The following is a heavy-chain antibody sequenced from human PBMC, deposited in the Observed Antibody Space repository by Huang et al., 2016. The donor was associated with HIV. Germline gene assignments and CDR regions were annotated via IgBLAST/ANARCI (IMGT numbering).Heavy chain of an antibody. D-gene: IGHD3-22*01. CDR1: GFSISSYW. V-gene: IGHV3-74*01. Sequence: EVQLVESGGGLVQPGGSLRLSCAASGFSISSYWMHWVRQAPGKGVGWVSSINRDGSSTSDSDSVKGRFTISRDNAKNTLYLQMNRLRAEDTAVYYCARDPRIQSWLNFFDYWGQGTLVSVSS. CDR3: ARDPRIQSWLNFFDY. J-gene: IGHJ4*02. CDR2: INRDGSST.